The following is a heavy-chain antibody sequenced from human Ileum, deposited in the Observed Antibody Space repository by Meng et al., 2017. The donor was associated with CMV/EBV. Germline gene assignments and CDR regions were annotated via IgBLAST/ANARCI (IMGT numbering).Heavy chain of an antibody. Sequence: CAALRLPFSTYWMHWVRKTPGKGLVWVSRINPDGSTTNYADSVKGRFTISRDNAKNTLYLQMNSLRAEDTAVYYCARKVAAAGAFDYWGQGTLVTVSS. V-gene: IGHV3-74*01. CDR3: ARKVAAAGAFDY. CDR1: RLPFSTYW. J-gene: IGHJ4*02. CDR2: INPDGSTT. D-gene: IGHD6-13*01.